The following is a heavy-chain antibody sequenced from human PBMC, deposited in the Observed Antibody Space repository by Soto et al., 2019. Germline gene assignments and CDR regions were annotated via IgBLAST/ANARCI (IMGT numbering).Heavy chain of an antibody. J-gene: IGHJ6*03. Sequence: ASVKVSFKSSGYTFTDYGITWVRQAPGQGLEWMGWISPYNGNTNYAQNLQGRVTMTTDTSTSTAYMELRTLRSDDTAVYYCAILSFTGRCYSRYLDVWGKGTTVTVSS. CDR3: AILSFTGRCYSRYLDV. D-gene: IGHD2-15*01. CDR1: GYTFTDYG. V-gene: IGHV1-18*01. CDR2: ISPYNGNT.